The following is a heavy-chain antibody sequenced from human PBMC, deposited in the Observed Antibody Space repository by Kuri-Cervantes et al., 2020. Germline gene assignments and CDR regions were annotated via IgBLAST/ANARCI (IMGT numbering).Heavy chain of an antibody. CDR3: ARDDRRDGYVRDV. Sequence: ASVKVSCKASGYTFTSYGISWVRQAPGQGLEWMGWISAYNGNTNYAQKLQGRVTITADKSTSTAYMELSSLRSEDTAVYYCARDDRRDGYVRDVWGQGTTVTVSS. CDR1: GYTFTSYG. D-gene: IGHD5-24*01. CDR2: ISAYNGNT. J-gene: IGHJ6*02. V-gene: IGHV1-18*01.